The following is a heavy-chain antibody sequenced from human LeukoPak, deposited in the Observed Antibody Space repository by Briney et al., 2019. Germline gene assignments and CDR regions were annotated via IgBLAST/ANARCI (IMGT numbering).Heavy chain of an antibody. J-gene: IGHJ4*02. D-gene: IGHD6-13*01. CDR1: GFTFSDYY. CDR2: ISSSGSTI. CDR3: ARDSAAAGTDY. Sequence: GGSLRLSCAAPGFTFSDYYMSWIRQAPGKGLGWVSYISSSGSTIYYADSVKGRFTISRDNAKNSLYLQMNSLRAEDTAVYYCARDSAAAGTDYWGQGTLVTVSS. V-gene: IGHV3-11*01.